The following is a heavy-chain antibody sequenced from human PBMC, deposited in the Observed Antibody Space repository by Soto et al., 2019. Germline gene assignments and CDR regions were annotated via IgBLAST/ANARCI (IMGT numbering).Heavy chain of an antibody. Sequence: PGGSLRLSCAASGFTFSDYAMNWVRQAPGKGLEWVSVISGGGGGTYYADSVKGRFTISRDNSKSMLYLQMNSLRAEDTAVYYWARGKTLGYCRGAICYLFFDCWAQGTLVTLSS. D-gene: IGHD2-2*01. CDR1: GFTFSDYA. CDR2: ISGGGGGT. J-gene: IGHJ4*02. CDR3: ARGKTLGYCRGAICYLFFDC. V-gene: IGHV3-23*01.